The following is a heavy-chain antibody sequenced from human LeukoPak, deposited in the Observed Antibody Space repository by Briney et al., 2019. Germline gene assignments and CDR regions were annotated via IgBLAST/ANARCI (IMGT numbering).Heavy chain of an antibody. Sequence: PGGSLRLSCAASGCTFSSYAMSWVRQAPGKGLEWVSAISGSCFTYYSDFVKGRFTISRDNSKNTPYLQMNSLRAEDTAVYYCARGLYSSSPWGQGTLVTVSS. CDR1: GCTFSSYA. J-gene: IGHJ4*02. CDR3: ARGLYSSSP. D-gene: IGHD6-6*01. CDR2: ISGSCFT. V-gene: IGHV3-23*01.